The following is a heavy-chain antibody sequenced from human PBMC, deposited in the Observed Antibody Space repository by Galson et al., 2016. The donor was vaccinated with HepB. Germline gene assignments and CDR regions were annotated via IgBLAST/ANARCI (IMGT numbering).Heavy chain of an antibody. CDR2: ISYDGSHK. V-gene: IGHV3-30*04. Sequence: SLRLSCAASGFTFSSYAMHWVRQAPGKGLEWVAVISYDGSHKYYADSVKGRFTISRDKSQDTLYLQMNGLRAEDTAVYYCAKRGDMYYYGMDVWGQGTTVTVSS. CDR1: GFTFSSYA. D-gene: IGHD2-21*02. J-gene: IGHJ6*02. CDR3: AKRGDMYYYGMDV.